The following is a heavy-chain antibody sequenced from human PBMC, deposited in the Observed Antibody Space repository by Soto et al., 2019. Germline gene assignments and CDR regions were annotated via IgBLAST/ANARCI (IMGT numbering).Heavy chain of an antibody. CDR3: AKSTYYDFWSDIDY. V-gene: IGHV3-23*01. J-gene: IGHJ4*02. Sequence: GGSLRLSCAASGFTFSSYAMSWVRQAPGKGLEWVSAISGSGGSTYYADSVKGRFTISRDNSKNTLYLQMNSLRAEDTAVYYCAKSTYYDFWSDIDYWGQGTLVTVSS. D-gene: IGHD3-3*01. CDR1: GFTFSSYA. CDR2: ISGSGGST.